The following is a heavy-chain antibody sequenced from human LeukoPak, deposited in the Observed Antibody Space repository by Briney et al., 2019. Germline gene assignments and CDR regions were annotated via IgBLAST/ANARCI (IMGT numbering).Heavy chain of an antibody. J-gene: IGHJ3*02. Sequence: GRSLRLSCAASGFTFSSYGMHWVRQAPGKGLEWVAVISYDGSNKYYADSVKGRFTISRDNSKNTLYLQMNSLRAEDTAVYYCAKGDYGDYPTDAFDIWCQGTMVTVSS. D-gene: IGHD4-17*01. V-gene: IGHV3-30*18. CDR1: GFTFSSYG. CDR2: ISYDGSNK. CDR3: AKGDYGDYPTDAFDI.